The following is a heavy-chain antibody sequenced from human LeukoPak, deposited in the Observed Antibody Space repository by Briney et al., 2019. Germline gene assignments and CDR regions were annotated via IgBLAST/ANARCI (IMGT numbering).Heavy chain of an antibody. CDR2: INSDGSST. CDR3: ARQEQSFRISSYFDY. CDR1: GFTFSSYW. J-gene: IGHJ4*02. V-gene: IGHV3-74*01. D-gene: IGHD6-13*01. Sequence: GGSLRLSCAASGFTFSSYWMHGVRQAPGKGLVWVSRINSDGSSTSYADSVKGRFTISRDNAKNTLYLQMNSLRAEDTAVYYCARQEQSFRISSYFDYWGQGTLVTVSS.